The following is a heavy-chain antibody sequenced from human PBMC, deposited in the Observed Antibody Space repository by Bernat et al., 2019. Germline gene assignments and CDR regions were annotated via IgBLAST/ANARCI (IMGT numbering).Heavy chain of an antibody. Sequence: QVQLVQSGAEVKKPGASVKVSCKASGYTFASYGISWVRQAPGQGLEWMGWISTYNGNTNYGQKLQGRVTMTTDTSTSTAYMELRSLRSDDTAVYYCARDRMYYSGSGTYSLAVWGKGTTVTVSS. CDR1: GYTFASYG. D-gene: IGHD3-10*01. V-gene: IGHV1-18*04. CDR3: ARDRMYYSGSGTYSLAV. CDR2: ISTYNGNT. J-gene: IGHJ6*04.